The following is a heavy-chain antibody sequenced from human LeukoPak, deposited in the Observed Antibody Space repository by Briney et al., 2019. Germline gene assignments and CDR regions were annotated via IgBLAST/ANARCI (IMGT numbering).Heavy chain of an antibody. D-gene: IGHD5/OR15-5a*01. CDR1: GFTFSSYG. CDR3: AKGSGASSSPSVDYFDY. V-gene: IGHV3-33*06. CDR2: IWYDGSNK. Sequence: GGSLRLSCAASGFTFSSYGMHWVRQAPGKGLEWVAVIWYDGSNKYYADSVKGRFTISRDNSKNTLYLQMNSLRAEDTAVYYCAKGSGASSSPSVDYFDYWGQGTLVTVSS. J-gene: IGHJ4*02.